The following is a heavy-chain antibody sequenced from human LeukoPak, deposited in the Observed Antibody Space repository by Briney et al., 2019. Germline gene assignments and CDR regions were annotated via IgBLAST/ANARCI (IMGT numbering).Heavy chain of an antibody. CDR2: IYYSGST. CDR1: GGSISSYY. CDR3: ARGSGYYGEDFEY. D-gene: IGHD3-22*01. V-gene: IGHV4-59*08. Sequence: PSETLSLTCTVSGGSISSYYWSWIRQPPGKGLEWSGYIYYSGSTNYNPSLRSRVTISLDTSKNQFSLKLSSVTAADMAVYYCARGSGYYGEDFEYWGQGTLVTVSS. J-gene: IGHJ4*02.